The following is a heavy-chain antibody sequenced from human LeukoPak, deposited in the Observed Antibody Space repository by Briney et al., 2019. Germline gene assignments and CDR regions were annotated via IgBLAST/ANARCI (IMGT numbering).Heavy chain of an antibody. Sequence: GGSLRLSCAASGFTFSSYALSWVRQAPGKGLEWVSGISGSGRSTYYADSVKGRFTISRDKSKTTLYLQMNSLRAGDTAEYYCAKSINENYYDSSGFFDYWGQGTLVTVSS. CDR2: ISGSGRST. J-gene: IGHJ4*02. V-gene: IGHV3-23*01. CDR3: AKSINENYYDSSGFFDY. CDR1: GFTFSSYA. D-gene: IGHD3-22*01.